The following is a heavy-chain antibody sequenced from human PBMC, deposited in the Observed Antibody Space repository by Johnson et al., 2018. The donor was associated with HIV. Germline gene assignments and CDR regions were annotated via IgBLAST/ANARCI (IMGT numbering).Heavy chain of an antibody. CDR1: GFTFDDYG. Sequence: EQLVESGGGVVRPGGSLRLSCAASGFTFDDYGMSWVRQAPGKGLEWVSGIKWDGGSTGYADSVKGRFTISRDNARNTLYLQMNSLRAEDTAVYYCARGRERGMFDIWGQGTMVTVSS. V-gene: IGHV3-20*04. CDR3: ARGRERGMFDI. D-gene: IGHD5-24*01. J-gene: IGHJ3*02. CDR2: IKWDGGST.